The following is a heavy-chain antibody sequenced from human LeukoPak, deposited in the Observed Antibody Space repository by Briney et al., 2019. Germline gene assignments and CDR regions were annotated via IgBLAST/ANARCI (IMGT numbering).Heavy chain of an antibody. Sequence: PGGSLRLSCAASGFKFSDYYMSWIRQAPGKGLEWVSYISPSGSTIFYADSVKGRFTISRDNAKNSLFLQMNNLGVEDTAVYYCARAPPDWECSNSICYTWYFDLWGRGTLVTVSS. D-gene: IGHD2-2*02. V-gene: IGHV3-11*04. J-gene: IGHJ2*01. CDR3: ARAPPDWECSNSICYTWYFDL. CDR1: GFKFSDYY. CDR2: ISPSGSTI.